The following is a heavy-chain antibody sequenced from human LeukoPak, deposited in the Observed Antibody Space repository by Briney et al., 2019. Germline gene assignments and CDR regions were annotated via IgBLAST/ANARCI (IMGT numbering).Heavy chain of an antibody. D-gene: IGHD2-15*01. CDR2: ISAYNGNT. Sequence: ASVKVSCKASGYTFTSYGISWVRQAPGQGLEWMGWISAYNGNTNYAQKLQGRVTMTTDTSTSTAYMELRSLRSDDTAVYYCARILGYCSGGSCYPRPYFDYWGQGTLVTASS. CDR1: GYTFTSYG. CDR3: ARILGYCSGGSCYPRPYFDY. J-gene: IGHJ4*02. V-gene: IGHV1-18*01.